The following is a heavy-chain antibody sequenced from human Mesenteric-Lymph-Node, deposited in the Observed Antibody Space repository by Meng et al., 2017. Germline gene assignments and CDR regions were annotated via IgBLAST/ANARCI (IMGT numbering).Heavy chain of an antibody. CDR1: GFSLSTSGVG. J-gene: IGHJ4*02. CDR2: IYWDDDK. V-gene: IGHV2-5*02. CDR3: AHRQRGALYDLYYFDY. D-gene: IGHD5/OR15-5a*01. Sequence: QITLKESGPTLVKPTQTLTLTCTLSGFSLSTSGVGVGWIRQPPGKALEWLALIYWDDDKRYSPSLKSRLTITKDTSKNQVVLTMTNMDPVDTATYYCAHRQRGALYDLYYFDYWGQGTLVTVSS.